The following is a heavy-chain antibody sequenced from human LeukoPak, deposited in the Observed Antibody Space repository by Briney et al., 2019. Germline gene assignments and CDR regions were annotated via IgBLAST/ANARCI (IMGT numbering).Heavy chain of an antibody. CDR1: GFTFSDYY. CDR2: ISSSGSTI. V-gene: IGHV3-11*04. J-gene: IGHJ4*02. CDR3: ARARTHYDFWSGTSFIDY. Sequence: GGSLRLSCAASGFTFSDYYMSWIRQAPGKGLEWVSYISSSGSTIYYADSVKGRFTISRDNAKNSLYLQMNSLRAEDTAVYYCARARTHYDFWSGTSFIDYWGQGTLVTVSS. D-gene: IGHD3-3*01.